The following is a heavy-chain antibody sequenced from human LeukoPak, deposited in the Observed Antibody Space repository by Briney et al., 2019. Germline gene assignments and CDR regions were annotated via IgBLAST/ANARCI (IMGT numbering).Heavy chain of an antibody. D-gene: IGHD3-22*01. V-gene: IGHV4-4*07. CDR2: IYTSGST. Sequence: SETLSLTCTVSGGSISSYYWSWIRQPAGKGLEWIGRIYTSGSTNYNPSLKSRVTMSVDTSKNQFSLKLSSVTAADTAVYYCAILATYYYDSSGYYPLDYWGQGTLVTVSS. CDR1: GGSISSYY. CDR3: AILATYYYDSSGYYPLDY. J-gene: IGHJ4*02.